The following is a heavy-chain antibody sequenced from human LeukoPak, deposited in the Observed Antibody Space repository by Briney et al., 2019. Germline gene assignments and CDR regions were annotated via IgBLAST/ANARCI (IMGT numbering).Heavy chain of an antibody. CDR1: GFTFCSHW. V-gene: IGHV3-7*01. CDR2: IKQVGSEK. Sequence: PGGSPRLSCAASGFTFCSHWMRAGRAGPRERVEWVANIKQVGSEKYYVDSVRGRFTISRDNAKNSLYLQMNSLRAEDTAVYYCAREAYYYGSGSYYGEWFDHWGRGTLVTVSS. CDR3: AREAYYYGSGSYYGEWFDH. D-gene: IGHD3-10*01. J-gene: IGHJ5*02.